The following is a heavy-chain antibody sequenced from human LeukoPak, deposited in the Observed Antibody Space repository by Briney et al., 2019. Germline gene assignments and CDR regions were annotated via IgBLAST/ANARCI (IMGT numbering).Heavy chain of an antibody. CDR2: ISHTGNDV. J-gene: IGHJ3*02. V-gene: IGHV3-21*05. D-gene: IGHD1-1*01. CDR1: GFTFSTHS. Sequence: GGSLRLSCAASGFTFSTHSMNWVRQAPGKGLEWVSYISHTGNDVYYGESVKGRFTISRDNAKNSLYLQMHTLRAEDTAVYYCAGDGTGVLPGDAFDIWSQGTMVTVSS. CDR3: AGDGTGVLPGDAFDI.